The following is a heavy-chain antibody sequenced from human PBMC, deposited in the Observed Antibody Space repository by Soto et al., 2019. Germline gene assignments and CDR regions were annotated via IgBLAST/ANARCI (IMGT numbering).Heavy chain of an antibody. J-gene: IGHJ4*02. CDR1: GFTFTNYG. V-gene: IGHV3-33*01. CDR2: IWYDGSNR. Sequence: GGSLRLSCAASGFTFTNYGMHWVRQAPGKGLEWVAVIWYDGSNRFYADSVKGRFTISKDNSQNMLYLQMHSLRPEDTAVYYCTRDPYGGSRYYFDPCGQGTLVTVSS. CDR3: TRDPYGGSRYYFDP. D-gene: IGHD1-26*01.